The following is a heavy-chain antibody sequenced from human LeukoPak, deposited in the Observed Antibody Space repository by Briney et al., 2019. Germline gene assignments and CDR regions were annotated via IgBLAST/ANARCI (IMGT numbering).Heavy chain of an antibody. V-gene: IGHV3-21*01. Sequence: GGSLRLSCAASGFTFSSYSMNWVRQAPGKGLEWVSSISSSSYIYYADSVKGRFTISRDNAKNSLYLQMNSLRAEDTAVYYCARGHSGSYYAVSDYWGQGTLVTVSS. J-gene: IGHJ4*02. D-gene: IGHD1-26*01. CDR1: GFTFSSYS. CDR3: ARGHSGSYYAVSDY. CDR2: ISSSSYI.